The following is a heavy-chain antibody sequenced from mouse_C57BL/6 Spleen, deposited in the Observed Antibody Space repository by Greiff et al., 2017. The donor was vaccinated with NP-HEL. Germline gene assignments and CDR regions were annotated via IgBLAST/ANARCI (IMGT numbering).Heavy chain of an antibody. D-gene: IGHD1-1*01. CDR1: GFNIKDDY. V-gene: IGHV14-4*01. J-gene: IGHJ3*01. CDR2: IDPENGDT. CDR3: TTGSSFPFAY. Sequence: VHVKQSGAELVRPGASVKLSCTASGFNIKDDYMHWVKQRPEQGLEWIGWIDPENGDTEYASKFQGKATITADTSSNTAYLQLSSLTSEDTAVYYCTTGSSFPFAYWGQGTLVTVSA.